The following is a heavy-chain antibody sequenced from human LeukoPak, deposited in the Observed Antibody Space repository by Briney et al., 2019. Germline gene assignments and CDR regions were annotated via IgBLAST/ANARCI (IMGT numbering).Heavy chain of an antibody. J-gene: IGHJ4*02. CDR2: IKQDGSEK. CDR3: AKGREGSSWFLFDY. D-gene: IGHD6-13*01. V-gene: IGHV3-7*03. CDR1: GFTFSSYW. Sequence: GGSLRLSCVASGFTFSSYWMNWVRQAPGKGLEWVANIKQDGSEKYYVDSVKGRFTISRDNSKNTLYLQMNSLRAEDTAVYYCAKGREGSSWFLFDYWGQGTLVTVSS.